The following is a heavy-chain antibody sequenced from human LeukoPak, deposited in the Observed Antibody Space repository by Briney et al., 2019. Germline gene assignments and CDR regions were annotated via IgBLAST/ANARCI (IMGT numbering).Heavy chain of an antibody. J-gene: IGHJ4*02. D-gene: IGHD6-6*01. V-gene: IGHV4-59*08. Sequence: SETLSLTCTVSSGSISSYYWSWIRQPPGKGLEWIGYIYYTGSTNYNPSLKSRVTISVDTSKNHFSLTLSYVNAADTAVYYCARYISSGLDYWGQGTLVTVSS. CDR2: IYYTGST. CDR3: ARYISSGLDY. CDR1: SGSISSYY.